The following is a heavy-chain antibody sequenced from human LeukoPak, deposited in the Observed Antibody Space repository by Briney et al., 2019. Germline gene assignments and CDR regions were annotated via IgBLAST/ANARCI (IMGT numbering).Heavy chain of an antibody. CDR3: ARGRFSEYHLPLLINWFDP. CDR1: GGSISSYY. CDR2: IYTRWCT. Sequence: PETPSDSCTVSGGSISSYYWCWIWQPAGKGLEWIGRIYTRWCTNYNPSLKRRVTISVYASKNQFSLKLSSVTAADTAVYSCARGRFSEYHLPLLINWFDPWGQGTTVTVSS. V-gene: IGHV4-4*07. D-gene: IGHD2-2*01. J-gene: IGHJ5*02.